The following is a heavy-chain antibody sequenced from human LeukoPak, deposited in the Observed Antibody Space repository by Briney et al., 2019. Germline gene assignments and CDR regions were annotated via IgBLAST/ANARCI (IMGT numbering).Heavy chain of an antibody. CDR3: ARSYYSSSCPDY. CDR1: GFTFSDYN. D-gene: IGHD6-13*01. Sequence: GGSLRLSCAASGFTFSDYNMRWIRQAPGKGLEWVSYISRASSTIYYADSVKGRFTISRDNAKNSLYLQMNSLRAEDTAVYYCARSYYSSSCPDYWGQGTLVTVSS. V-gene: IGHV3-11*04. J-gene: IGHJ4*02. CDR2: ISRASSTI.